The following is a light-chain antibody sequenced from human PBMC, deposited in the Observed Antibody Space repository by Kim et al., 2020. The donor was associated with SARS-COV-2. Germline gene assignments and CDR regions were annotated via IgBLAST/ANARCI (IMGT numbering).Light chain of an antibody. Sequence: SVAAGETATLCCRASQSVSSYLACYQQNPGQAPRLLIYDATNSATGIPARCSGSVSGTYFTLTISSLEPEVFAVYYCQQRSNWQYTFGQGTKLEI. CDR1: QSVSSY. CDR3: QQRSNWQYT. J-gene: IGKJ2*01. V-gene: IGKV3-11*01. CDR2: DAT.